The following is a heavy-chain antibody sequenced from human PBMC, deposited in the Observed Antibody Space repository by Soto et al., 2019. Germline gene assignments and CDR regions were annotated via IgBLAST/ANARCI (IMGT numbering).Heavy chain of an antibody. V-gene: IGHV3-30*18. CDR1: GFTFSSYG. D-gene: IGHD6-6*01. CDR2: ISYDGSNK. CDR3: AKDSPPYSSSPYYYYYGMDV. J-gene: IGHJ6*02. Sequence: QVQLVESGGGVVQPGRSLRLSCAASGFTFSSYGMHWVRQAPGKGLEWVAVISYDGSNKYYADSVKGRFTISRDNSKNTLYLQMNSLRAEDTAVYYCAKDSPPYSSSPYYYYYGMDVWGQGTTVTVSS.